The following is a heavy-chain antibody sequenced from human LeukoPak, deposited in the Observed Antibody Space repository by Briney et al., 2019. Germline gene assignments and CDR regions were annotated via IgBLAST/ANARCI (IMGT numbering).Heavy chain of an antibody. D-gene: IGHD2-2*01. Sequence: PGRSLRLSCAASGFTFDHYAMHWVRQAPGKGLEWDSGISWNSGSIGYADSVKGRFTISRDNAKNSLYLLMNSLRAEDMALYYCATTSQGAFDFWGQGTMVTVSS. V-gene: IGHV3-9*03. CDR3: ATTSQGAFDF. J-gene: IGHJ3*01. CDR1: GFTFDHYA. CDR2: ISWNSGSI.